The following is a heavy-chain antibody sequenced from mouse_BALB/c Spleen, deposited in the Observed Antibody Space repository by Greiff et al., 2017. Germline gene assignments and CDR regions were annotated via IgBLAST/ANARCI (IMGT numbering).Heavy chain of an antibody. D-gene: IGHD2-4*01. CDR1: GYTFSSYW. J-gene: IGHJ1*01. V-gene: IGHV1-9*01. Sequence: QVQLQQSGAELMKPGASVKISCKATGYTFSSYWIEWVKQRPGHGLEWIGEILPGSGSTNYNEKFKGKATFTADTSSNTAYMQLSSLTSEDSAVYYCARGATMITAWYFDVWGAGTTVTVSS. CDR3: ARGATMITAWYFDV. CDR2: ILPGSGST.